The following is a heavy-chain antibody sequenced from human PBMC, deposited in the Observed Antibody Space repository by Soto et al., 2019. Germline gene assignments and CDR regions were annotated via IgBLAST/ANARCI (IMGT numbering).Heavy chain of an antibody. CDR1: GFTFSIYT. CDR3: ARVYLGCSSTTCLYYFDY. Sequence: EVQLVDSGGGLVKPGGSLRLSCAASGFTFSIYTMNWVRQAPGKGLEWVSSISNSGSFIYYADSMKGRFTISRDNAKNSLYLQMNSLRAEDTAVYYCARVYLGCSSTTCLYYFDYWGQGTLVTVSS. CDR2: ISNSGSFI. J-gene: IGHJ4*02. D-gene: IGHD2-2*01. V-gene: IGHV3-21*01.